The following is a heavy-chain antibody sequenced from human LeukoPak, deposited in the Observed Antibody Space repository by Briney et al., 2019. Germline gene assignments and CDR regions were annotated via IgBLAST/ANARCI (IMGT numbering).Heavy chain of an antibody. CDR1: GVSISSTDYY. CDR2: IYNSGTA. V-gene: IGHV4-30-4*08. Sequence: SETLSLTCTVSGVSISSTDYYWGWVRQPPGKGLEWIGYIYNSGTAYYNPSLKSLVIVSVDTSKNQFSLKLTSVTAADTAVYYCTRVNWYFDLWGRGTLVTVSS. CDR3: TRVNWYFDL. J-gene: IGHJ2*01.